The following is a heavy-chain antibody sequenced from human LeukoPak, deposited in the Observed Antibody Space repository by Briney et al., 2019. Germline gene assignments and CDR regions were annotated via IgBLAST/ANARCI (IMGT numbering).Heavy chain of an antibody. Sequence: GGSLRLSCAASGFTFSTYGMHWVRQAPGKGLEWVAFMRYDGTNKYYADSVKGRFTISRDNCKTTLYLQMNSLGAEDTAVYYCAKESGDHFEAFDIWGQGTMVTVSS. CDR3: AKESGDHFEAFDI. J-gene: IGHJ3*02. D-gene: IGHD1-26*01. CDR1: GFTFSTYG. CDR2: MRYDGTNK. V-gene: IGHV3-30*02.